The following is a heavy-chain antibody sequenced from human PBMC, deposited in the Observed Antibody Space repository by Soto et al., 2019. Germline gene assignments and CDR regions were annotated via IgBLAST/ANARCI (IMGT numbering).Heavy chain of an antibody. CDR1: GFTFSSYV. V-gene: IGHV3-23*01. Sequence: EMQLLESGGGLVQPGGSLRLSCAAPGFTFSSYVMNWVRQAPGKGLEWVSTISGTGGDTYYADSVKGRFTVSRDNPKNTLFLQMDSLRAEDTAVYYCAKGNNGYALFFDYWGQGTLVTVSS. CDR2: ISGTGGDT. CDR3: AKGNNGYALFFDY. D-gene: IGHD5-12*01. J-gene: IGHJ4*02.